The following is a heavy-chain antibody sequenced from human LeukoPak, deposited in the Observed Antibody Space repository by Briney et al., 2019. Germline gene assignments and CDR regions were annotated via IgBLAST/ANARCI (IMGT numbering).Heavy chain of an antibody. CDR3: ARGVTTIFGGNYMDV. CDR1: GYTFTSYD. D-gene: IGHD3-3*01. Sequence: ASVKVSCKASGYTFTSYDINWVRQATGQGLEWMGWMNPNSGNTGYAQKFQGRVTMTRNTSISTAYMELSSLRSEDTAVYYCARGVTTIFGGNYMDVWGKGTTVTVSS. J-gene: IGHJ6*03. V-gene: IGHV1-8*01. CDR2: MNPNSGNT.